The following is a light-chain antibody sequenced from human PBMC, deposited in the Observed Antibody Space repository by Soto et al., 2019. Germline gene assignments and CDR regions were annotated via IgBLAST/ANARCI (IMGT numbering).Light chain of an antibody. CDR1: SSDVGSYNL. J-gene: IGLJ1*01. CDR3: SSFAGSNNFPYV. Sequence: QSALTQPASVSGSPGQSITISCTGTSSDVGSYNLVSWYQQHPGKAPKLMIYEGSKRPSGVPDRFSGSKSGNTASLTVSGLQAEDEADYYCSSFAGSNNFPYVFGTGTKLTVL. CDR2: EGS. V-gene: IGLV2-14*02.